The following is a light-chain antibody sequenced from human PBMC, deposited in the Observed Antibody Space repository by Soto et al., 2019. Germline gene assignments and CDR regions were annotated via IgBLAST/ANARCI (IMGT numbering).Light chain of an antibody. CDR3: QQYDSSWT. J-gene: IGKJ1*01. Sequence: DIQMTQSPSTLSASVGDRVTITFRSSQSISGWLAWYQQKPGKAPKLLIYDASSLESGVPSRFSGSGSGTEFTLTISSLQPDDFATYYCQQYDSSWTFGQGTKVDIK. CDR2: DAS. CDR1: QSISGW. V-gene: IGKV1-5*01.